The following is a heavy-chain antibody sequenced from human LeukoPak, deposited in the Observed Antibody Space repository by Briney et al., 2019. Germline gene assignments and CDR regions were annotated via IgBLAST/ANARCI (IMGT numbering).Heavy chain of an antibody. V-gene: IGHV1-46*01. D-gene: IGHD3-10*01. CDR2: INPSGGST. CDR3: ARDLMGIGEEGDFDP. Sequence: ASVKVSCKASGYTFTSYYMHWVRQAPGQGLEWMGIINPSGGSTSYAQKFQGRVTMTRDMSTSTVYMELSSLRSEDTAVYYCARDLMGIGEEGDFDPWGQGTLVTVSS. CDR1: GYTFTSYY. J-gene: IGHJ5*02.